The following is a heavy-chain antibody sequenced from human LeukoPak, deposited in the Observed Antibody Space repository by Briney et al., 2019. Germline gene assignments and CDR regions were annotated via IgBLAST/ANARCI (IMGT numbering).Heavy chain of an antibody. D-gene: IGHD5-24*01. V-gene: IGHV3-21*01. Sequence: GGSLRLSCAASGFTFSSYSMNWVRQAPGKGLEWVSSISGSSNYIYYADSVKGRFTISRDNAKNSLYLQMNSLRAEDTAVYYCAREEMSENFDYWGQGTLVTVSS. CDR3: AREEMSENFDY. CDR1: GFTFSSYS. CDR2: ISGSSNYI. J-gene: IGHJ4*02.